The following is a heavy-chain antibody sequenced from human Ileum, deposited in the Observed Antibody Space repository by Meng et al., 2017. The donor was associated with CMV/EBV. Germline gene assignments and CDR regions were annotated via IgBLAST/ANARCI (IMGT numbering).Heavy chain of an antibody. Sequence: GGSLKISCAASGFTFSSYAMHWVRQAPGKGLEYVSAISTNGGSTYYADSVKGRFTISRDNSKNTLYLQMGSLRAEDMAVYYCARDRGSYPYYFDYWGQGTLVTVSS. J-gene: IGHJ4*02. CDR2: ISTNGGST. CDR1: GFTFSSYA. D-gene: IGHD1-26*01. CDR3: ARDRGSYPYYFDY. V-gene: IGHV3-64*02.